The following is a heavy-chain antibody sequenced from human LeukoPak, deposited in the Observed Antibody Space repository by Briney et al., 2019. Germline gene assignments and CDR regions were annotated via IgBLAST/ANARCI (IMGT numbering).Heavy chain of an antibody. D-gene: IGHD6-13*01. V-gene: IGHV3-23*01. CDR2: ISGRGGST. J-gene: IGHJ4*02. Sequence: GGSLRLSCAASGFTFSSYAMSWVRQAPGKGLEWVSVISGRGGSTDYADSVKGRFTISRDNSRNTLYLQMNSLTAEDTAFYYCATVSGYSCPYWGQGTLVNVSS. CDR3: ATVSGYSCPY. CDR1: GFTFSSYA.